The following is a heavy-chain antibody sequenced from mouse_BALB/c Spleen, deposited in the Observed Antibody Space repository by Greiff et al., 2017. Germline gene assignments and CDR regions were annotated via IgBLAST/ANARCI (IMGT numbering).Heavy chain of an antibody. Sequence: VQLKESGAELVKPGASVKLSCTASGFNIKDTYMHWVKQRPEQGLEWIGRIDPANGNTKYDPKFQGKATITADTSSNTAYLQLSSLTSEDTAVYYCARRAGTGLYFDYWGQGTTLTVSS. J-gene: IGHJ2*01. D-gene: IGHD3-3*01. CDR1: GFNIKDTY. V-gene: IGHV14-3*02. CDR3: ARRAGTGLYFDY. CDR2: IDPANGNT.